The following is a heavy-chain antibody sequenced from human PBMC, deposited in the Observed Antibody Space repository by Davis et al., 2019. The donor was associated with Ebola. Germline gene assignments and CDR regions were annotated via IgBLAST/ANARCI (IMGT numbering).Heavy chain of an antibody. Sequence: SAKVSCKASGGTFSSYAISWVRQAPGQGLEWMGGIIPIFGTANYTQKFQGRVTITADESTSTAYMELSSLRSEDTAVYYCARDARTLGVTTGDYYYMDDWGKGTTVTVSS. CDR2: IIPIFGTA. D-gene: IGHD1-26*01. CDR3: ARDARTLGVTTGDYYYMDD. CDR1: GGTFSSYA. V-gene: IGHV1-69*13. J-gene: IGHJ6*03.